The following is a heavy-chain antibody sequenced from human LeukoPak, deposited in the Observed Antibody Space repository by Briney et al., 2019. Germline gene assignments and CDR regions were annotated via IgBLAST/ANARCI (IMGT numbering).Heavy chain of an antibody. CDR1: GGTFSSYA. CDR3: ARVAVQRYFDY. CDR2: TLPIFGPT. D-gene: IGHD6-19*01. V-gene: IGHV1-69*13. J-gene: IGHJ4*02. Sequence: GASMKVSCKASGGTFSSYAISWGRQAPGQGLGWVGGTLPIFGPTNSAQKFQGRVTITPDESTSTAYMELSSLRSEDTAVYYCARVAVQRYFDYWGQGTLVTVSS.